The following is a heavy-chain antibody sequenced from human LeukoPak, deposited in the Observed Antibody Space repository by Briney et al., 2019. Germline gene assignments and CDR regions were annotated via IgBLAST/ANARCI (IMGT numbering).Heavy chain of an antibody. V-gene: IGHV3-33*01. J-gene: IGHJ4*02. CDR2: IWYDGSNK. D-gene: IGHD3-10*01. CDR3: ARARSSGYFDY. CDR1: GFTFSSYG. Sequence: PGGSLRLSCAASGFTFSSYGMHRVRQAPGKGLEWVAVIWYDGSNKYYADSVKGRFTISRDNSKNTLYLQMNSLRAEDTAVYYCARARSSGYFDYWGQGTLVTVSS.